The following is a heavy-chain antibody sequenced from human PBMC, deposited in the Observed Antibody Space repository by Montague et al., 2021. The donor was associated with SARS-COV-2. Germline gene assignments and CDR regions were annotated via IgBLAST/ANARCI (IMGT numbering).Heavy chain of an antibody. CDR3: TTQPYFGSGTY. J-gene: IGHJ4*02. V-gene: IGHV3-15*01. CDR1: GFTFRNVW. D-gene: IGHD3-10*01. CDR2: IKNKDEGGTT. Sequence: SLRLSCAASGFTFRNVWMTWARQAPGRGLEWVGRIKNKDEGGTTDFAAPVKGRFTISRDDLRNTVSLQMNRLKTEDTAMYYCTTQPYFGSGTYWGQGTLVTVSS.